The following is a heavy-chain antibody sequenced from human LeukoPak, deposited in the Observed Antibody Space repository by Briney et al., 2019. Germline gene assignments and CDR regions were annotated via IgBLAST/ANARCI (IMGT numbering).Heavy chain of an antibody. V-gene: IGHV3-21*01. CDR3: ARDLTKEFDY. Sequence: GGSLRLSCAASGFTFSSYSMNWVRQAPGKGLEWVSSISSSSRYIYYADSVKGRFTISRDNAKNSLYLQMNSLRAEDTAVYYCARDLTKEFDYWGQGTLVTVSS. CDR1: GFTFSSYS. D-gene: IGHD2-8*01. J-gene: IGHJ4*02. CDR2: ISSSSRYI.